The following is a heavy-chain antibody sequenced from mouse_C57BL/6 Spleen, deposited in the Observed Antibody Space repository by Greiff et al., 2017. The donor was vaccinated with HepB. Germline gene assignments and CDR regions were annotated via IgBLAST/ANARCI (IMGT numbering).Heavy chain of an antibody. CDR2: ISYDGSN. V-gene: IGHV3-6*01. J-gene: IGHJ4*01. CDR1: GYSITSGYY. CDR3: ARGGLPSMDY. Sequence: DVQLQESGPGLVKPSQSLSLPCSVPGYSITSGYYWNWIRQFPGNKLEWMGYISYDGSNNYNPSLKNRISITRDTSKNQFFLKLNSVTTEDTATYYCARGGLPSMDYWGQGTSVTVSS. D-gene: IGHD2-10*01.